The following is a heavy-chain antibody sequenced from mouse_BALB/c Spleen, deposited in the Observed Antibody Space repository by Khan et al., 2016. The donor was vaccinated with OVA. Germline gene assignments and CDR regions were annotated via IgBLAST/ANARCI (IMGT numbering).Heavy chain of an antibody. CDR2: INTYTGEP. Sequence: QMQLVQSGPELKKPGETVKISCKASGYTFTNYGMNWVKQAPGKGLKWMGWINTYTGEPTYADDFKGRFAFSLETSASTAYLQINNLKNEETATYFCARNGNYWYFDVWGAGTTVTVSS. V-gene: IGHV9-3-1*01. D-gene: IGHD2-1*01. CDR3: ARNGNYWYFDV. J-gene: IGHJ1*01. CDR1: GYTFTNYG.